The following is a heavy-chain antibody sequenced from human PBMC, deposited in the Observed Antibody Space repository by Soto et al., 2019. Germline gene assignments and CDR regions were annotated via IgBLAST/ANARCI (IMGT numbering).Heavy chain of an antibody. CDR1: GSTFSMSA. V-gene: IGHV1-69*06. D-gene: IGHD2-8*02. CDR2: IIPIFGTS. CDR3: ARDSPGGGYGTGGLPAYSYGMDV. J-gene: IGHJ6*02. Sequence: ASVKVSCKASGSTFSMSAISWVRQAPGQGLEWMGGIIPIFGTSNYAQKFHGRLSITADKSTTTAYMELSSLRSEDTAVYYCARDSPGGGYGTGGLPAYSYGMDVWGQGTRVTVSS.